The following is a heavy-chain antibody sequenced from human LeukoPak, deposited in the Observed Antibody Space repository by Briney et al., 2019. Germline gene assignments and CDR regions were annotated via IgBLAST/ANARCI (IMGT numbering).Heavy chain of an antibody. CDR2: INHSGST. Sequence: SETLSLTCAVYGGSFSGYYSSWIRQPPGKGLEWIGEINHSGSTNYNPSLKSRVTISVDTSKNQFSLKLSSVTAADTAVYYCARGPMILSWYSSALDYWGQGTLVTVSS. CDR1: GGSFSGYY. CDR3: ARGPMILSWYSSALDY. J-gene: IGHJ4*02. V-gene: IGHV4-34*01. D-gene: IGHD6-19*01.